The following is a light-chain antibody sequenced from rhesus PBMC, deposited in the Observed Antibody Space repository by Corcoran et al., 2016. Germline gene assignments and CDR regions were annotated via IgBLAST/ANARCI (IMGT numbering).Light chain of an antibody. CDR1: QTIGNY. CDR3: QQHNSLPYS. J-gene: IGKJ2*01. Sequence: DIQMTQSPSSLSAFVGDRVIITCRASQTIGNYLIWYQQKPGKVPKVLIYDASTLQSGVPFRFRGSGSGTYFTPTISSLQPEDFATYYCQQHNSLPYSFGQGTKVEIK. CDR2: DAS. V-gene: IGKV1-44*03.